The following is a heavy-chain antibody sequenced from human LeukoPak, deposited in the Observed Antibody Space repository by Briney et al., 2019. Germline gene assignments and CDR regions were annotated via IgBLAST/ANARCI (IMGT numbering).Heavy chain of an antibody. CDR2: MNPNSGNT. CDR1: GYTFTSYD. CDR3: ARRAPPPYCTNGVCYRNDHYYYYYYMDV. J-gene: IGHJ6*03. D-gene: IGHD2-8*01. V-gene: IGHV1-8*01. Sequence: ASVKVSCKASGYTFTSYDINWVRQATGQGLEWMGWMNPNSGNTGSAQKFQGRVTMTRNTSISTAHMELSSLRSEDPAVYYCARRAPPPYCTNGVCYRNDHYYYYYYMDVWGKGTTVTVSS.